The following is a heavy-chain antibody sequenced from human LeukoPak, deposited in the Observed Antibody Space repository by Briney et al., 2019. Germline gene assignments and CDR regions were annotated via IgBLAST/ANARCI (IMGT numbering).Heavy chain of an antibody. CDR1: GFTFSSYA. CDR3: ARDRAITMVRGPFGY. V-gene: IGHV3-30-3*01. CDR2: LSYDGSNK. Sequence: PGGSLRLSCAASGFTFSSYAMHWVRQAPGKGLEWVAVLSYDGSNKYYADSVKGRFTISRDNSKNTLYLQMNSLRAEDTAVYYCARDRAITMVRGPFGYWGQGTLVTVSS. J-gene: IGHJ4*02. D-gene: IGHD3-10*01.